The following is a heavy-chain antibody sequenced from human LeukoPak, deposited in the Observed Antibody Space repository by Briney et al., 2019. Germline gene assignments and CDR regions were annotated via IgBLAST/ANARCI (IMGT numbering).Heavy chain of an antibody. J-gene: IGHJ4*02. V-gene: IGHV3-74*01. D-gene: IGHD2-2*01. CDR2: INSDGSST. Sequence: GGSLRLSCAASGLTFSSYWMHWVRQAPGKGLVWVSRINSDGSSTSYADSVKGRFTISRDNAKNTLYLQMNSLRAEDTAVYYCESGSGGYCSSTSWGSFDYGGQGTRVTVSS. CDR1: GLTFSSYW. CDR3: ESGSGGYCSSTSWGSFDY.